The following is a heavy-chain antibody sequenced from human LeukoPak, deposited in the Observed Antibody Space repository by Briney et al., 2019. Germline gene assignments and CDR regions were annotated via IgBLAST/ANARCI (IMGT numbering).Heavy chain of an antibody. CDR3: ARGRVVGDCVIDS. CDR1: GGSFSDYY. D-gene: IGHD2-21*02. V-gene: IGHV4-34*01. CDR2: INHSGSI. Sequence: SETLSLTCAVYGGSFSDYYWSWIRQPPGKGLEWIGEINHSGSINYNPSLKSRVTMSVNTSKNQFSLKLTSMTAADTALYYCARGRVVGDCVIDSWGQGTLVTVSS. J-gene: IGHJ4*02.